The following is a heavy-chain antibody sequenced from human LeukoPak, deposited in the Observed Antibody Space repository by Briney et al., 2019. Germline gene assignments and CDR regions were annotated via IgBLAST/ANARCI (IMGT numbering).Heavy chain of an antibody. D-gene: IGHD3-10*01. CDR1: GFTFSSYW. V-gene: IGHV3-74*01. CDR2: INSDGSST. J-gene: IGHJ4*02. Sequence: GGSLRLSCAASGFTFSSYWMHWVRQAPGKGLVWVSRINSDGSSTIHADSVKGRFTISSDTSKNTMYLQMNSLRAEDTAVYYCARDLSPVVRASPMGYWGQGTLVTVSS. CDR3: ARDLSPVVRASPMGY.